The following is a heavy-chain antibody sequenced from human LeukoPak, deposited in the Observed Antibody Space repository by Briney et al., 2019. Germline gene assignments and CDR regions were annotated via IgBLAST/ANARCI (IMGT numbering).Heavy chain of an antibody. V-gene: IGHV3-72*01. CDR2: SRNKANSYTT. J-gene: IGHJ3*02. CDR1: GFIFSDHY. D-gene: IGHD1-26*01. CDR3: VRVISGSYAFDI. Sequence: GGSLRLPCAASGFIFSDHYMDWVRQAPGKGLDWVGRSRNKANSYTTEYAAPVKGRFTISRDDSKNSLYLQMSSLKTEDTAVYYCVRVISGSYAFDIWGQGTMVTVSS.